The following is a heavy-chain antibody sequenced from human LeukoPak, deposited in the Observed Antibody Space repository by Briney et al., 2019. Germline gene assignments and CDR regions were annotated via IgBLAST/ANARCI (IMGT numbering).Heavy chain of an antibody. CDR2: ISRNGGRA. V-gene: IGHV3-20*01. J-gene: IGHJ4*02. CDR3: ARVGGYCSGGFCYSYFDS. CDR1: GFTFDDAD. D-gene: IGHD2-15*01. Sequence: PGGSLRLSCAASGFTFDDADMSWVRQVPGKGLEWVSGISRNGGRAGYADPVKARFTISRDNAKSSLFLQMNSLRAEDTAFYHCARVGGYCSGGFCYSYFDSWGQGTLVTVSS.